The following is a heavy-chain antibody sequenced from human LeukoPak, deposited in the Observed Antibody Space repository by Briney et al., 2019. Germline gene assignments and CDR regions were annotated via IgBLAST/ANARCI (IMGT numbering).Heavy chain of an antibody. V-gene: IGHV3-11*04. CDR1: GFTFSDYY. CDR2: ISSSGSTI. CDR3: AREQPYYDILTGYHPYFDY. Sequence: GGSLRLSCAASGFTFSDYYMSWIRQAPGKGLEWVSYISSSGSTIYYADSVKGRFTISRDNAKNSLYLQMNSLRAEDTAVYYCAREQPYYDILTGYHPYFDYWGQGTLVTVSS. J-gene: IGHJ4*02. D-gene: IGHD3-9*01.